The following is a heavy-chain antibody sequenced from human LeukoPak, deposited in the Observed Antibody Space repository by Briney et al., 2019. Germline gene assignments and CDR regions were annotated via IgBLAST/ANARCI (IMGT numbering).Heavy chain of an antibody. CDR3: AAGTYSYYFEN. Sequence: GESLKISCNGSGYTFTAYWIGWVRQMPGKGLEWMGIIYPGDSDTKYSLSFQGQVTISADKSISTAYLHWSSLKASDTAMYYCAAGTYSYYFENWGQGTLVTVSS. CDR2: IYPGDSDT. CDR1: GYTFTAYW. D-gene: IGHD3-10*01. J-gene: IGHJ4*02. V-gene: IGHV5-51*01.